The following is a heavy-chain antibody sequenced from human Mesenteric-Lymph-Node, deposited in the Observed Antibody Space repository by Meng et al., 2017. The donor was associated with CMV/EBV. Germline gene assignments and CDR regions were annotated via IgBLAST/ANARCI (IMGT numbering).Heavy chain of an antibody. CDR1: GDRVPCHIAA. D-gene: IGHD3-10*01. Sequence: QTPSLTCAIPGDRVPCHIAAWNWTRQPPSRGLGWLGRTYHRSKWYNDNAVSVKRRITINPYITKNQFSLQLNSVTPEDTAVYYCARDSTSYGSGMAPYHGMDVWGQGTTVTVSS. V-gene: IGHV6-1*01. J-gene: IGHJ6*02. CDR3: ARDSTSYGSGMAPYHGMDV. CDR2: TYHRSKWYN.